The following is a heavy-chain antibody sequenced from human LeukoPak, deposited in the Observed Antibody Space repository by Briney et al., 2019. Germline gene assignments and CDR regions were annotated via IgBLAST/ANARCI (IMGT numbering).Heavy chain of an antibody. D-gene: IGHD6-13*01. CDR2: ISSSGCTI. Sequence: GGSLRLSCAASGFTFSDYYMSWIRQAPGKGLEWVSYISSSGCTIYYADSVKGRFTISRDNAKHSLYLQMNSLRAEDTAVNYCARGLIAAAGTGGQSFDYWGQGTLVNVSS. J-gene: IGHJ4*02. CDR3: ARGLIAAAGTGGQSFDY. V-gene: IGHV3-11*01. CDR1: GFTFSDYY.